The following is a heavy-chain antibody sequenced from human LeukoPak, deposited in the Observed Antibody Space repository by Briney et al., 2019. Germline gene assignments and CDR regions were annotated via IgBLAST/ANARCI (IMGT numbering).Heavy chain of an antibody. J-gene: IGHJ4*02. CDR1: GGSIHNYY. CDR2: ISYSGST. Sequence: SETLSLTCTVSGGSIHNYYWTWIRQPSGKGLEWIGYISYSGSTKYNPSLKSRVTISLDTSKNQFSLKVRSVTAADTAVYYCARGFDSKSTYFDYWGQGTLVTVSS. D-gene: IGHD5-12*01. V-gene: IGHV4-59*01. CDR3: ARGFDSKSTYFDY.